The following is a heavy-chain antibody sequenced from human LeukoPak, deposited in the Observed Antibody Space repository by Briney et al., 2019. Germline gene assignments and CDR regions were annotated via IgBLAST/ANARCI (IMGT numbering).Heavy chain of an antibody. CDR1: GYIFTKYV. J-gene: IGHJ4*02. CDR3: ARDDCGDTCYPGGY. V-gene: IGHV1-3*01. Sequence: ASVKVSCKASGYIFTKYVVHWVRQAPGQRPEWMGWTKAGNGDTKCSQNFQDRLTITRDTSASTVYMELSSLTSEDTALYYCARDDCGDTCYPGGYWGQGTLVTVSS. CDR2: TKAGNGDT. D-gene: IGHD2-21*01.